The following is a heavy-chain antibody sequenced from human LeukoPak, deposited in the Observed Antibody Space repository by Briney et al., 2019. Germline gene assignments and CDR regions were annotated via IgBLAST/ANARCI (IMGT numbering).Heavy chain of an antibody. J-gene: IGHJ5*02. D-gene: IGHD6-13*01. CDR3: TTESGVLAAADWFDP. CDR1: GFTSSNAW. V-gene: IGHV3-15*01. Sequence: GGSLRLSCAASGFTSSNAWMRWVRQAPGKGLEWVGRIKSKTDGGTTDYAAPVKGRFTISRDDSKNTLYLQMNSLKTEDTAVYYCTTESGVLAAADWFDPWGQGTLVTVSS. CDR2: IKSKTDGGTT.